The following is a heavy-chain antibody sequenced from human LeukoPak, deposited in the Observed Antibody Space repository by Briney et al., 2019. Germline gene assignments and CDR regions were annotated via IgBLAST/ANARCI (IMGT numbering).Heavy chain of an antibody. CDR3: AVRSSGYYYVHVAFAI. D-gene: IGHD3-22*01. CDR1: GVTFTSSA. Sequence: GTSVKVSCKASGVTFTSSAMQWVRQARGQRLEWIGWIVVGSGNTNYAQKFQERVTITRDMSTSTAYMELSSLRSEDTAVYYCAVRSSGYYYVHVAFAIWGQGTMVTVSS. J-gene: IGHJ3*02. V-gene: IGHV1-58*02. CDR2: IVVGSGNT.